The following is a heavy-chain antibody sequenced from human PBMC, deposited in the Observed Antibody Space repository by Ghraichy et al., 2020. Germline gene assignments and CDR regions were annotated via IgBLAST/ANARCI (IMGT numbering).Heavy chain of an antibody. D-gene: IGHD2-2*01. V-gene: IGHV3-23*01. J-gene: IGHJ4*02. CDR3: AKVTLIVVVPAAIDY. Sequence: GGSLRLSCAASGFTFSSYAMSWVRQAPGKGLEWVSAISGSGGSTYYADSVKGRFTISRDNSKNTLYLQMNSLRAEDTAVYYCAKVTLIVVVPAAIDYWAREPWSPSPQ. CDR2: ISGSGGST. CDR1: GFTFSSYA.